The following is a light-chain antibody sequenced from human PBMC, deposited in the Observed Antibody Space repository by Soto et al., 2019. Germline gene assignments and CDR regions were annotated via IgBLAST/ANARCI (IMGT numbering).Light chain of an antibody. Sequence: DIQMTQSPSSLSASVGARVTITCPASQDISVYLNWYQQKPGKAHKLLISDASNLVTVVPPRFSGRVSAKDYPFSISSVQPEDFARDYCLLYNHLRYIFGKGTKLEI. CDR2: DAS. CDR3: LLYNHLRYI. CDR1: QDISVY. V-gene: IGKV1-33*01. J-gene: IGKJ2*01.